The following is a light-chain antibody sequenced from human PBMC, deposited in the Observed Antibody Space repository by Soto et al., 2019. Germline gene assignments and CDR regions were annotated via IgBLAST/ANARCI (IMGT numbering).Light chain of an antibody. CDR2: TGS. Sequence: DIQMTQSPSSVSASVGDRFTIXXRASQAIDSWLAWYQQKPGEAPKXLIFTGSLLHSGVPPRFSGSGAGTDFTLTISSLQPEDFATYYCQQTLSFPPTFGQGTKVDIK. J-gene: IGKJ1*01. CDR1: QAIDSW. CDR3: QQTLSFPPT. V-gene: IGKV1-12*01.